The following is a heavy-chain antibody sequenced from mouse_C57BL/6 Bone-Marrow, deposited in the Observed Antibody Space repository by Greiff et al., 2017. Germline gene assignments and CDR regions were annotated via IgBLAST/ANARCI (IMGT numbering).Heavy chain of an antibody. CDR2: ISYDGSN. CDR3: ARDELIHFDY. D-gene: IGHD2-12*01. CDR1: GYSITSGYY. V-gene: IGHV3-6*01. J-gene: IGHJ2*01. Sequence: ESGPGLVKPSQSLSLTCSVTGYSITSGYYWNWIRPFPGNQLEWMGFISYDGSNNYPPSLNNRISITRDTSKNQFFLKLNSVTTEDTATHYCARDELIHFDYWGQGTTLTVSS.